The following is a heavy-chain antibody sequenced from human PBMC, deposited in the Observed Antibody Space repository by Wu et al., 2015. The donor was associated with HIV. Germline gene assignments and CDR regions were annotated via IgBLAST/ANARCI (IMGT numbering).Heavy chain of an antibody. Sequence: QLEQSGAEVKKPGSSVRVSCRASGDRFGTYAMNWVRQAPGEGLEWMGRLIPLSGVMNYAPQFQGRLSLTADVSTSTAYMELTSLTSEDTAVYYCARPYRFGLIIIIWVFDYVGPGTPDHRVV. V-gene: IGHV1-69*13. D-gene: IGHD3/OR15-3a*01. CDR3: ARPYRFGLIIIIWVFDY. J-gene: IGHJ4*02. CDR2: LIPLSGVM. CDR1: GDRFGTYA.